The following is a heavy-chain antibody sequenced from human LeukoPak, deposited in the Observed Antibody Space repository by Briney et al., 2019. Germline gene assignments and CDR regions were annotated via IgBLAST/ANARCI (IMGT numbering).Heavy chain of an antibody. D-gene: IGHD6-19*01. CDR2: ISFSVNTK. V-gene: IGHV3-48*04. CDR1: GFTFRDYS. CDR3: ARGAYSSGSAYFDP. J-gene: IGHJ4*02. Sequence: GGSLRLSCAASGFTFRDYSMNGVRQAPGEGREWGSYISFSVNTKYYGDSVKGRFTISRDNAKNSLYLHMDSLRADDTAVYYCARGAYSSGSAYFDPWGPGTLVTVSS.